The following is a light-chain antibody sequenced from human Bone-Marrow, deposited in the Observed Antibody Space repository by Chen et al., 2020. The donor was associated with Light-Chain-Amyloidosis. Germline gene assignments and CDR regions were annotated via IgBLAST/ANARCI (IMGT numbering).Light chain of an antibody. J-gene: IGLJ2*01. Sequence: SYELTQPPSVPVSPRQTARITCSGDDLPTKYAYWYQQKPGQAPVLVIHRDTERPSGISERFSVSSSGTTATLTISGFQAEDEADYHCQSADSSGTYEVIFGGGTKLTVL. CDR3: QSADSSGTYEVI. CDR1: DLPTKY. V-gene: IGLV3-25*03. CDR2: RDT.